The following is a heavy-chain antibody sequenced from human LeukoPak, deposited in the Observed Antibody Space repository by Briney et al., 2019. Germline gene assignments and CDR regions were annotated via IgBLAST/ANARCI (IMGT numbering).Heavy chain of an antibody. V-gene: IGHV6-1*01. CDR1: GDSVSSNSAA. J-gene: IGHJ4*02. CDR2: IYYRSKWYN. D-gene: IGHD2-15*01. Sequence: SQTLSLTCAISGDSVSSNSAAWNWIRQSPSRGLEWLGRIYYRSKWYNDYAVSVKSRITINPDTSKNQFSLQLNSVTPEDTAVYYCARDHCSGGSCYWRFDYWGQGTLVTVSS. CDR3: ARDHCSGGSCYWRFDY.